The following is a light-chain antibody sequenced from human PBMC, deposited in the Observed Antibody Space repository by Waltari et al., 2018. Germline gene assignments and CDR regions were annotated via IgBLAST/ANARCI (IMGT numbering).Light chain of an antibody. CDR1: CTAIACFDF. CDR2: DVT. J-gene: IGLJ3*02. V-gene: IGLV2-14*03. CDR3: TSHTVDGAVL. Sequence: QSALTQPASASGSPGQSVPISCTGICTAIACFDFVSWYQHHPGKAPQVIIYDVTNRPSGISDRFSASKSGITASLTISGLQPEDEGDYYCTSHTVDGAVLFGGGTQVTVL.